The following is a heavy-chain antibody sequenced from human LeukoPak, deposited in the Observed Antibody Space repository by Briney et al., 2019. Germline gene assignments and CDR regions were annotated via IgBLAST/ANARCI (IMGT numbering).Heavy chain of an antibody. J-gene: IGHJ4*02. CDR2: MNPNSGNT. D-gene: IGHD6-19*01. V-gene: IGHV1-8*03. CDR3: ARGRIPRIAVAGRPFDY. Sequence: ASVKVSCKASGYTFTSYDINWVRQATGQGFEWMGWMNPNSGNTGYAQKFQGRVTITRNTSISTAYMELSSLRSEDTAVYYCARGRIPRIAVAGRPFDYWGQGTLVTVSS. CDR1: GYTFTSYD.